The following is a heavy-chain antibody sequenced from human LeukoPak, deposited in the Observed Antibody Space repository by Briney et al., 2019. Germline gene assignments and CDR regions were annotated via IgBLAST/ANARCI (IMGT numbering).Heavy chain of an antibody. J-gene: IGHJ5*02. Sequence: ASVKVSCKTSGYTFTSYGISWVRQAPGQGLEWMGWISSYNGNTHYAQKIQGRVTMTTDTSTSTAYMELRSLRSDDTAVYYCARVVVADTSWFDPWGQGTLVTVSS. CDR3: ARVVVADTSWFDP. CDR2: ISSYNGNT. CDR1: GYTFTSYG. V-gene: IGHV1-18*01. D-gene: IGHD2-15*01.